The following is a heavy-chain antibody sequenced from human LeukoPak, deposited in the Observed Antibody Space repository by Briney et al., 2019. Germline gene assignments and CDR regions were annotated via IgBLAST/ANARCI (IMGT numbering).Heavy chain of an antibody. CDR2: INPNSGDT. V-gene: IGHV1-2*02. Sequence: ASVKVSCKASGYTFTVYFIHWLRQAPGRGLGWIGWINPNSGDTSYAQKFQGRVTMTRDTSISTAYMELSRLRSDDTAVYYCARVSPYYYYMDVWGKGTTVTVSS. J-gene: IGHJ6*03. CDR3: ARVSPYYYYMDV. CDR1: GYTFTVYF.